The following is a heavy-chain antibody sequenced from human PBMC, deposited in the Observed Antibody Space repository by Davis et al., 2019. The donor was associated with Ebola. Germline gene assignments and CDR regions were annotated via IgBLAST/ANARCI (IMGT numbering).Heavy chain of an antibody. CDR2: INHSGST. CDR3: ARQDGGYSYGPYFDY. D-gene: IGHD5-18*01. CDR1: GGSFSGYY. J-gene: IGHJ4*02. V-gene: IGHV4-34*01. Sequence: SETLSLTCAVYGGSFSGYYWSWIRQLPGKGLEWIGEINHSGSTNYNPSLKSRVTISVDTSKNQFSLKLSSVTAADTAVYYCARQDGGYSYGPYFDYWGQGTLVTVSS.